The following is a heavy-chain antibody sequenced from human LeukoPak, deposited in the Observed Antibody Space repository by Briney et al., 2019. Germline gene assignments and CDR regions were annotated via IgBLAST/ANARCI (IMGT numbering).Heavy chain of an antibody. CDR3: ARVMTTVPNFPRRFDP. Sequence: SETLSLACAVYGGSFSGYYWSWIRQPPGKGLEWIGEINHSGSTSYNPSLKSRVTISVDTSKNQFSLKLSSVTAADTAVYYCARVMTTVPNFPRRFDPWGQGTLVTVSS. J-gene: IGHJ5*02. D-gene: IGHD4-11*01. V-gene: IGHV4-34*01. CDR1: GGSFSGYY. CDR2: INHSGST.